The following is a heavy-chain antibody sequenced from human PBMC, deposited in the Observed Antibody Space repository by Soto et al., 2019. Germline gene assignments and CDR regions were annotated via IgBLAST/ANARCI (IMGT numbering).Heavy chain of an antibody. CDR1: GFTFSDHY. Sequence: PGGSLRLSCAASGFTFSDHYMDWVRQAPGKGLEWVGRTRNKANSYTTEYAASVKGRFTISRDDSKNSLYLQMNSLKTEDTAVYYCAREGPTYYDILTGYSPPGSXDVWGKGTTVTVSS. CDR2: TRNKANSYTT. D-gene: IGHD3-9*01. CDR3: AREGPTYYDILTGYSPPGSXDV. J-gene: IGHJ6*03. V-gene: IGHV3-72*01.